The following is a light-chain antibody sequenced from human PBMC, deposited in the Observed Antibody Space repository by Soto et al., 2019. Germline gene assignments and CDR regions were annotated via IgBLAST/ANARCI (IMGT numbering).Light chain of an antibody. V-gene: IGKV1-33*01. CDR1: QDISTY. J-gene: IGKJ5*01. CDR2: DAS. Sequence: DIQLTQSPSSLSASVGDRVTVTCQATQDISTYLNWYQHKPGQAPKLLIYDASNVETGVPSRFSGSGSGTDFTFTISSLQPEDIATYYCQHYDNLPLTFGQGTRLEIK. CDR3: QHYDNLPLT.